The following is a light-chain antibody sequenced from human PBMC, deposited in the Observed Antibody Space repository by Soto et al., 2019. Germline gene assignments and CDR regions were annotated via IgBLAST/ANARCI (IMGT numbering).Light chain of an antibody. CDR2: GAS. CDR1: QSVNRN. J-gene: IGKJ3*01. Sequence: EIVLTQSPATLSVSPGERATLSCRASQSVNRNLAWYQQKPGQAPRLLIYGASTRASGIPARFSGSGSGTDFTLTISSLQSEDLAIYYCQQYNDWPFAFGPGTKVDIK. V-gene: IGKV3-15*01. CDR3: QQYNDWPFA.